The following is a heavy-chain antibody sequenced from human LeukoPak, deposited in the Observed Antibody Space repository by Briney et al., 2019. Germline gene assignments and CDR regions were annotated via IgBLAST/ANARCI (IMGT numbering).Heavy chain of an antibody. CDR2: ISGSGGST. CDR3: AKTSGVVVVPAALPHHY. D-gene: IGHD2-2*01. J-gene: IGHJ4*02. CDR1: GFTFSSYA. Sequence: PGGSLRLSCAASGFTFSSYAMSWVRQAPGKGLEWVSAISGSGGSTYYADSVKGRFTISRDNSKNTLYLQMNSLRAEDTAVYYCAKTSGVVVVPAALPHHYWGQGTLVTVSS. V-gene: IGHV3-23*01.